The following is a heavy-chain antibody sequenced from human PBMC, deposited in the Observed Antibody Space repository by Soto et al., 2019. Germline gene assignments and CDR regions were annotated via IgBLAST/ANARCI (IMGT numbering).Heavy chain of an antibody. CDR3: ARVGESIAEYGMDV. V-gene: IGHV1-18*01. CDR2: ISAYNGNT. D-gene: IGHD6-6*01. CDR1: GYTFTSYG. J-gene: IGHJ6*02. Sequence: ASVKISCKASGYTFTSYGISWVRQAPGQGLEWMGWISAYNGNTNYAQKLQGRVTMTTDTSTSTAYMELRSLRSDDTAVYYCARVGESIAEYGMDVWGQGTTVTVSS.